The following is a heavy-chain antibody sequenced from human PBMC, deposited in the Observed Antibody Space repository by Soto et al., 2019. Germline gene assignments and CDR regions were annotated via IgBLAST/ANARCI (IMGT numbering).Heavy chain of an antibody. CDR2: IIPIFGTA. Sequence: QVQLVQSGAEVKKPVSSVKVSCKASGGTFSSYAISWVRQAPGQGLEWMGGIIPIFGTANYAQKFQGRVTITADKSTSTAYMELSSLRSEDTAVYYCARVSSVAAAGPYNWFDPCGQGTLVTVSS. V-gene: IGHV1-69*06. D-gene: IGHD6-13*01. J-gene: IGHJ5*02. CDR3: ARVSSVAAAGPYNWFDP. CDR1: GGTFSSYA.